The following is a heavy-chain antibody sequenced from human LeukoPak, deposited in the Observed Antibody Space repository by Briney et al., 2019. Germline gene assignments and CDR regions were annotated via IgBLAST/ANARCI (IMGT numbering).Heavy chain of an antibody. Sequence: SETLSLTCTASGGSISSYYWSWIRQPPGKGLEWIGYIYYTGSTTYNPSLKSRVTMSVDTSKNQFSLKLSSVTAADTAVYYCARYYCSSTTCYNFDFWGQGTLVTVSS. CDR3: ARYYCSSTTCYNFDF. V-gene: IGHV4-59*01. CDR1: GGSISSYY. J-gene: IGHJ4*02. CDR2: IYYTGST. D-gene: IGHD2-2*02.